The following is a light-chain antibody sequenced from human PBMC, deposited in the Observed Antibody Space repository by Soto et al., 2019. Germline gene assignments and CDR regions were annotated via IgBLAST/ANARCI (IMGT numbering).Light chain of an antibody. J-gene: IGKJ5*01. V-gene: IGKV3-20*01. CDR2: GAS. CDR1: QSVSSN. CDR3: QQHDILPIT. Sequence: EIVFAQSPATLSVSPGEKATLSRRASQSVSSNLAWYQLKPGQAPRLLISGASNRATGIPDRFSGSGSGTDFTLTISRLEPEDFALYYCQQHDILPITFGQGTRLEIK.